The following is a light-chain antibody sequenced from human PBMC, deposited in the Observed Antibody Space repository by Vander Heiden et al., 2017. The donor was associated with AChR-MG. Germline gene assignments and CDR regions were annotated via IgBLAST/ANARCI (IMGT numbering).Light chain of an antibody. CDR1: QGINIW. J-gene: IGKJ1*01. V-gene: IGKV1-5*03. Sequence: DIQMTQSPSTLSASVGDRVTMTCRASQGINIWLAWYQKKPGKAPNLLIFQSSTLENGVPSRFSGSGSGTESTLTISILHPDDFATYFCQQKIHYPLTFGQGTKVEIK. CDR3: QQKIHYPLT. CDR2: QSS.